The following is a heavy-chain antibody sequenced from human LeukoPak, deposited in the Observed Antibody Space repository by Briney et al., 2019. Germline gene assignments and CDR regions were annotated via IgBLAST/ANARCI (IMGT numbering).Heavy chain of an antibody. V-gene: IGHV3-74*01. CDR1: GFTFSSYW. D-gene: IGHD3-16*01. CDR3: TAHHTESCLGY. J-gene: IGHJ4*02. CDR2: INTDGSST. Sequence: GGSLRLSCAASGFTFSSYWMHWVRQAPGKGLVWVSRINTDGSSTSYADSVKGRFTISRDNAKNTLYLQMNSLKTEDTAVYYCTAHHTESCLGYWGQGTLVTVSS.